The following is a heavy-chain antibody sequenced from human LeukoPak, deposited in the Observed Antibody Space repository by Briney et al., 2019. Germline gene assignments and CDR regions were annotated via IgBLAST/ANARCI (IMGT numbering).Heavy chain of an antibody. CDR1: GGSISYYY. V-gene: IGHV4-4*07. CDR2: IYTSGRT. J-gene: IGHJ6*03. Sequence: SETLSLTCTVSGGSISYYYWNWIRQPAGKGLEWIGRIYTSGRTYYNPSLKSRVSMSVDTSKNQFSLKLSSVTAADTAVYYCASMVRGPTTKYYMDVWGKGTTVTISS. CDR3: ASMVRGPTTKYYMDV. D-gene: IGHD3-10*01.